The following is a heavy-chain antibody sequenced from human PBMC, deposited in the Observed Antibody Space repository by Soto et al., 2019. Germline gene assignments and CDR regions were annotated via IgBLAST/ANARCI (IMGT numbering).Heavy chain of an antibody. J-gene: IGHJ4*02. CDR3: ARDRVAGTFRPDY. D-gene: IGHD6-19*01. V-gene: IGHV3-21*01. CDR2: ISSSSSYI. Sequence: GGSLRLSCAASGFTFSSYSMNWVRQAPGKGLEWVSSISSSSSYIYYADSVKGRFTISRDNAKNSLYLQMNSLRAEDTAVYYCARDRVAGTFRPDYWGQGTLVTVSS. CDR1: GFTFSSYS.